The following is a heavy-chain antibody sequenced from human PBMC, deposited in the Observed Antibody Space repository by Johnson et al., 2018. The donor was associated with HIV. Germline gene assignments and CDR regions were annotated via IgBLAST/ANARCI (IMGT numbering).Heavy chain of an antibody. CDR1: GFTVSSNE. CDR3: ASGHMWSGF. V-gene: IGHV3-38-3*01. Sequence: VQLVESRGVLVQPGGSLRLSCAASGFTVSSNEMSWVRQAPGKGLEWVSSISGGRTYYADSVKGRFTISRDNAKNSLYLQMSSLRVEDTAVYYCASGHMWSGFWGQGTMVTVSS. J-gene: IGHJ3*01. D-gene: IGHD3/OR15-3a*01. CDR2: ISGGRT.